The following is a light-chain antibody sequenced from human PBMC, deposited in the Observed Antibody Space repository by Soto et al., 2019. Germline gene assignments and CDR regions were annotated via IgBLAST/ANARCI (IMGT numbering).Light chain of an antibody. J-gene: IGKJ5*01. Sequence: DIVMTQSPLSLPVTPGEPASISCRSSQSLLHSNGYNYLDWYLQKPGQSPQLLIYLGSNRASGVPDMFSGSGSGTDFTLKISRVEAEDVWVYYCMQALQTPITFGQGTRLEIK. CDR1: QSLLHSNGYNY. CDR3: MQALQTPIT. CDR2: LGS. V-gene: IGKV2-28*01.